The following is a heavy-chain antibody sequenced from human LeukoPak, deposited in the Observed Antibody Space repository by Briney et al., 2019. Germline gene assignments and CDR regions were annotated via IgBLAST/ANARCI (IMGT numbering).Heavy chain of an antibody. V-gene: IGHV4-4*07. D-gene: IGHD3-10*01. J-gene: IGHJ4*02. CDR3: ARVYGSGSYSDS. CDR2: ISTSGST. CDR1: GGSISSYY. Sequence: PSETLSLTCPVSGGSISSYYWSWIRQPAGKGLESIGHISTSGSTNYNPSLKSRVTMSVDTSKNQFSLKLSSVTAADTAVYYCARVYGSGSYSDSWGQGTLVTVSS.